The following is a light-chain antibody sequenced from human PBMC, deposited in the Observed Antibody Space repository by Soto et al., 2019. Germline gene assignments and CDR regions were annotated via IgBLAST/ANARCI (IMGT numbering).Light chain of an antibody. CDR2: EVS. CDR1: SSDVGGYNY. CDR3: SSYTSSSTLVV. J-gene: IGLJ1*01. V-gene: IGLV2-14*01. Sequence: QSALTPPASVSGSPGQSITISCTGTSSDVGGYNYVSWYQQHPGKAPKLMIYEVSNRPSGVSNRFSGSKSGNTASLTISGLQAEDEADYYCSSYTSSSTLVVFGTGTKVTVL.